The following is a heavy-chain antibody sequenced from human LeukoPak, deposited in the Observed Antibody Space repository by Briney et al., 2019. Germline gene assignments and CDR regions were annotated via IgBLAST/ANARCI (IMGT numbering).Heavy chain of an antibody. CDR1: GGSISSSNYY. V-gene: IGHV4-39*01. Sequence: SSETLSLTCTVSGGSISSSNYYWGWIRQPPGKGLEWIGSIYYSGSTYYNPSLKSRVTISADTSKNQFSLRLTSVTAADTAVYYCARHVHVSMIVVILSYYFDYWGRGTLVSVSS. D-gene: IGHD3-22*01. CDR3: ARHVHVSMIVVILSYYFDY. CDR2: IYYSGST. J-gene: IGHJ4*02.